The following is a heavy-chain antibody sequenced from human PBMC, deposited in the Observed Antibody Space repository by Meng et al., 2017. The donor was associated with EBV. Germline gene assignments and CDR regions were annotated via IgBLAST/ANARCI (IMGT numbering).Heavy chain of an antibody. CDR2: INAGNGNT. J-gene: IGHJ4*02. CDR3: ARSGATIFGVVIPTYYFDY. D-gene: IGHD3-3*01. Sequence: QTGAEVKKPGASVKVSCKASGYTFTRYAMHWVRQAPGQRLEWMGWINAGNGNTKYSQKFQGRVTITRDTSASTAYMELSSLRSEDTAVYYCARSGATIFGVVIPTYYFDYWGQGTLVTVSS. V-gene: IGHV1-3*01. CDR1: GYTFTRYA.